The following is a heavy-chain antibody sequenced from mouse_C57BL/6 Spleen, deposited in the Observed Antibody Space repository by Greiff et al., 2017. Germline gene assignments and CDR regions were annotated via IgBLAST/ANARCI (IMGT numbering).Heavy chain of an antibody. J-gene: IGHJ1*03. V-gene: IGHV2-9-1*01. Sequence: VQLQQSGPGLVAPSQSLSITCPVSGFSLTSSAISWVRQPPGTGLEWLGVIWTGGGTHYNSALKSRLSISKDNSKSQVFFKMNSLQDDDTARYYCSRKEDEGYFDVWGTGTTVTVSS. CDR2: IWTGGGT. CDR3: SRKEDEGYFDV. CDR1: GFSLTSSA.